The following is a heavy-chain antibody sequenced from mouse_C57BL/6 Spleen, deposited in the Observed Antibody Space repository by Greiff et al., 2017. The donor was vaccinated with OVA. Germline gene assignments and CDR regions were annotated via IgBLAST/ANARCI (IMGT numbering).Heavy chain of an antibody. CDR2: IYPGDGDT. V-gene: IGHV1-82*01. CDR1: GYAFSSSW. Sequence: VQLQQSGPELVKPGASVKISCKASGYAFSSSWMNWVKQRPGKGLEWIGRIYPGDGDTNYNGKFKGKATLTADKSSSTAYMQRSNLTSEDSAVYFCASEYAMDYWGQGTSVTVSS. J-gene: IGHJ4*01. CDR3: ASEYAMDY.